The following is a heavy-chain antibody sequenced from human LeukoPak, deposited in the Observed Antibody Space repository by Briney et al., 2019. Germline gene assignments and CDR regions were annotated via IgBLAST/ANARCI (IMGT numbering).Heavy chain of an antibody. CDR1: GGSISSSSYY. D-gene: IGHD4-17*01. Sequence: SETLSLTCTVSGGSISSSSYYWGWIRQPPGKGLDWIGSIYYSGSTYYNPSLKSRVTISVDTSKNQFSLRLSSVTAADTAVYYCVRHELLMGYGDHATYFQHWGQGTLVTVSS. CDR3: VRHELLMGYGDHATYFQH. V-gene: IGHV4-39*01. CDR2: IYYSGST. J-gene: IGHJ1*01.